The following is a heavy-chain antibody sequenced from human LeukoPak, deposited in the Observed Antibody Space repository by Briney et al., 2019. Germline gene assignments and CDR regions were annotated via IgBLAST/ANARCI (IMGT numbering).Heavy chain of an antibody. J-gene: IGHJ4*02. CDR1: GGSITGTTEY. V-gene: IGHV4-39*01. Sequence: PSETLSLTCTVSGGSITGTTEYWGWIRQPPGKGPEWLGSIYRGGTTFYNPSLQSRVTISLDKSKNQFSLRLSSVTAADTALYFCARHVGYCSTTRCYSFDYWGQGSLVTVSS. CDR2: IYRGGTT. CDR3: ARHVGYCSTTRCYSFDY. D-gene: IGHD2-2*01.